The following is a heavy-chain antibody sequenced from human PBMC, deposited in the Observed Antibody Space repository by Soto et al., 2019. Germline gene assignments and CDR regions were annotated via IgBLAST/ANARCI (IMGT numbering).Heavy chain of an antibody. CDR3: TRDYGGKPFDF. CDR2: IRNKTNNYAT. CDR1: GFTFSGSA. Sequence: EVQLVESGGGLGQPGGSLKLSCAASGFTFSGSAMHWVRQTSGKGLEWIGRIRNKTNNYATAYAASVKDRFMISRDDLTNTAYLQKSGLKTEDTAVYYCTRDYGGKPFDFWGQGTLCTVSS. V-gene: IGHV3-73*01. D-gene: IGHD4-17*01. J-gene: IGHJ4*02.